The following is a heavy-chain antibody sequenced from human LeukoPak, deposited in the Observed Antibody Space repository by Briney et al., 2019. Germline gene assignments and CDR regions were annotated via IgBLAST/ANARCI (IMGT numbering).Heavy chain of an antibody. J-gene: IGHJ4*02. V-gene: IGHV3-69-1*01. D-gene: IGHD2-8*01. CDR2: MDRHTDI. CDR1: GFTFDDYG. Sequence: GGSLRLSCAASGFTFDDYGMSWVRQAPGKGLEWVSCMDRHTDIYYANSVRGRFTISRDNAKNSVFLQMDHLTVEDTAVYYCVGDPTTNRFQYFEYWGQGALVTVSS. CDR3: VGDPTTNRFQYFEY.